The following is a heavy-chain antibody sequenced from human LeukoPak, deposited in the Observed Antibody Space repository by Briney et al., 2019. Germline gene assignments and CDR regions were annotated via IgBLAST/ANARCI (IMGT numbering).Heavy chain of an antibody. CDR2: IFPSGGEI. Sequence: GGSLRLSCAASGFTFSTFAMIWVRQPPGKGLEWVSSIFPSGGEIHYADSVRGRFTISGDNSKSTLSLQMNSLRAEDTAIYYCATYRQVLLPFESWGQGTLVTVSS. V-gene: IGHV3-23*01. D-gene: IGHD5-18*01. J-gene: IGHJ4*02. CDR3: ATYRQVLLPFES. CDR1: GFTFSTFA.